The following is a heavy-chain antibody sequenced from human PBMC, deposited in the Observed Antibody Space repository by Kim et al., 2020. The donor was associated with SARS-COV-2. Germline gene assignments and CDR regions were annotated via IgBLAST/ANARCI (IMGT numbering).Heavy chain of an antibody. CDR2: ISYDGSNK. J-gene: IGHJ4*02. V-gene: IGHV3-30*18. CDR1: GFTFSSYG. D-gene: IGHD3-22*01. Sequence: GGSLRLSCAASGFTFSSYGMHWVRQAPGKGLEWVAVISYDGSNKYYADSVKGRFTISRDNSKNTLYLQMNSLRAEDTAVYYCAKEEVEGYYYDSSGYYLVDWGQGTLVTVSS. CDR3: AKEEVEGYYYDSSGYYLVD.